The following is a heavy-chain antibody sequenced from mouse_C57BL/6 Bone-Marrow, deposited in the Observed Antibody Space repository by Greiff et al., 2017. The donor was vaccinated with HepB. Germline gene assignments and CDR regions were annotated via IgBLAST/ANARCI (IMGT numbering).Heavy chain of an antibody. CDR2: IWRGGST. CDR1: GFSLTSYG. CDR3: AKTRDGYYWYFDV. D-gene: IGHD2-3*01. Sequence: VKLMESGPGLVQPSQSLSITCTVSGFSLTSYGVHWVRQSPGKGLEWLGVIWRGGSTDYNAAFMSRLSITKDNSKSQVFFKMNSLQADDTAIYYCAKTRDGYYWYFDVWGTGTTVTVSS. J-gene: IGHJ1*03. V-gene: IGHV2-5*01.